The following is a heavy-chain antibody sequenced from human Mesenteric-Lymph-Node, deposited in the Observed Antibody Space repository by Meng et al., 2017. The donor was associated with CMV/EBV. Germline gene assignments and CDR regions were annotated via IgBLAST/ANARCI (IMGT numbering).Heavy chain of an antibody. Sequence: TLSLTGAVYGGSFSDFYWSWIRHSPGKGPEWIAEINHSGSTNYNPSLRSRVTTSVDTSKNQFSLKLTSVSAADTAVYYCARGMYSPPRSWFDPWGQGTLVTVSS. CDR3: ARGMYSPPRSWFDP. V-gene: IGHV4-34*01. D-gene: IGHD6-13*01. J-gene: IGHJ5*02. CDR1: GGSFSDFY. CDR2: INHSGST.